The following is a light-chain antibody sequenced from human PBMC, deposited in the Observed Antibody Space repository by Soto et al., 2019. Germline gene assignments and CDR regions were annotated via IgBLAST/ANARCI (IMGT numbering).Light chain of an antibody. V-gene: IGLV2-8*01. CDR1: SSDVGDYNY. CDR2: EVS. CDR3: SSYAGSNNFVV. J-gene: IGLJ2*01. Sequence: QPVLTQPPSASGSPGQSVTISCTGTSSDVGDYNYVSWYQHHPGKAPKLMIYEVSKRPSGVPDRFSGSKSGNTASLTVSGLQADDEADYYCSSYAGSNNFVVFGGGTQLTVL.